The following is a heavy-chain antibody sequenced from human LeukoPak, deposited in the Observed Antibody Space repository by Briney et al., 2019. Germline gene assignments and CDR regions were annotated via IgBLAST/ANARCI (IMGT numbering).Heavy chain of an antibody. CDR3: ARRLVRITMVRGVTLTYYFDY. CDR1: GASISGSSHYF. Sequence: SETLSLTCTVSGASISGSSHYFWGWIRQTPGKGLEWIGYIYYSGSTNYNPSLKSRVTISVDTSKNQFSLKLSSVTAADTAVYYCARRLVRITMVRGVTLTYYFDYWGQGTLVTVSS. D-gene: IGHD3-10*01. J-gene: IGHJ4*02. CDR2: IYYSGST. V-gene: IGHV4-61*05.